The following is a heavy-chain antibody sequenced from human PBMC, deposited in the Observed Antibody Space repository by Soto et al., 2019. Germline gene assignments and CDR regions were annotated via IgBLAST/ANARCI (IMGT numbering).Heavy chain of an antibody. Sequence: VQLVESGGGLVKPGGSLRLSCAASGFTFSSYSMNWVRQAPGKGLEWVAVISYDGSNKYYADSVKGRFTISRDNSKNTLYLQMNSLRAEDTAVYYCAKVYYDFWSGYFADVWGKGTTVTVSS. D-gene: IGHD3-3*01. CDR3: AKVYYDFWSGYFADV. CDR1: GFTFSSYS. CDR2: ISYDGSNK. J-gene: IGHJ6*04. V-gene: IGHV3-30*18.